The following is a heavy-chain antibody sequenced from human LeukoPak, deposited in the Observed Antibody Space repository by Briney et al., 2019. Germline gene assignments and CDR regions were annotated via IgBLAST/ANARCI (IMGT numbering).Heavy chain of an antibody. J-gene: IGHJ4*02. D-gene: IGHD3-22*01. V-gene: IGHV1-69*13. CDR2: IIPIFGTA. Sequence: SVKVSCKASGGTFSSYAISWVRQAPGQGLEWMGGIIPIFGTANYAQKFQGRVTITADESTSTAYMELSSLRSEDTAVYYCATGTPHYYDSSGYFLSGIDYWGQGTLVTVSS. CDR3: ATGTPHYYDSSGYFLSGIDY. CDR1: GGTFSSYA.